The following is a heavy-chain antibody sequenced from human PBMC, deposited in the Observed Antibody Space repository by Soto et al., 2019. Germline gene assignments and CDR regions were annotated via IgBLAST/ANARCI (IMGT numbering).Heavy chain of an antibody. J-gene: IGHJ6*02. CDR1: GGSISSYY. D-gene: IGHD2-15*01. CDR3: ARGYGGNYYYYCGMDV. Sequence: QVQLQESGPGLVKPSETLSLTCTVSGGSISSYYWSWIRQPPGKGLEWIGSIYYSGSTNYNPSLECRVTIAVDTSKHQFSLKLSSVTAADTAVYYCARGYGGNYYYYCGMDVWGQGTTVTVSS. V-gene: IGHV4-59*01. CDR2: IYYSGST.